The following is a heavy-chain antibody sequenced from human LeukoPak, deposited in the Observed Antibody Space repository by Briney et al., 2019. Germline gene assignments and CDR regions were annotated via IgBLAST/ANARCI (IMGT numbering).Heavy chain of an antibody. CDR2: IYTSGST. CDR1: GGSISSYH. CDR3: GRERDYYYGMDV. J-gene: IGHJ6*01. V-gene: IGHV4-4*07. Sequence: SETLSLTCTVPGGSISSYHWSWIRQPAEKGLEGIGRIYTSGSTSHNPSLKSRVTMSVDTSKNQFSLKLSSVTAADTAVYYCGRERDYYYGMDVWGQGTTVTVSS.